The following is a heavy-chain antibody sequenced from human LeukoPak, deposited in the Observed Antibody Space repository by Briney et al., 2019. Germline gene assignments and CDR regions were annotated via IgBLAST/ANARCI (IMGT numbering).Heavy chain of an antibody. CDR1: GFTFSSYG. Sequence: GGSLRCSCAASGFTFSSYGMHWVRQAPGKGLEWVAVIWYDGSNKYYADSVKGRFTISRDNSKNTLYLQMNSLRAEDTAVYYCATFGELLRGYWGQGTLVTVSS. CDR2: IWYDGSNK. D-gene: IGHD3-10*01. CDR3: ATFGELLRGY. V-gene: IGHV3-33*01. J-gene: IGHJ4*02.